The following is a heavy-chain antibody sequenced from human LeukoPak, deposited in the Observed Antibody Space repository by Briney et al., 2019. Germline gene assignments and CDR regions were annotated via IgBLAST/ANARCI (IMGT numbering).Heavy chain of an antibody. J-gene: IGHJ4*02. D-gene: IGHD6-13*01. CDR1: GGSISSYY. V-gene: IGHV4-59*08. CDR2: IYYSGST. CDR3: ARGYSSSWFDY. Sequence: PSETLSLTCTVSGGSISSYYWSWVRQPPGKGLEWIGYIYYSGSTNYNPSLKSRVTISVDTSKNQFSLKLSSVTAADTAVYYCARGYSSSWFDYWGQGTLVTVSS.